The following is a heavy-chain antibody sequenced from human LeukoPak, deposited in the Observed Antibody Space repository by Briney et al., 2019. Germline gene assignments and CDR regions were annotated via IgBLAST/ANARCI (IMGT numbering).Heavy chain of an antibody. Sequence: PGGSLRLSCAASGFTFSSYAMHWVRQAPGKGLEWVSVISYDGSNIYYADSVKGRFTISRDNSKNTLYLQMNSLITEDTAVYYCARGPGPAGGSSGWYYFDYWGQGTLVTVSS. CDR2: ISYDGSNI. CDR3: ARGPGPAGGSSGWYYFDY. CDR1: GFTFSSYA. V-gene: IGHV3-30*04. D-gene: IGHD6-19*01. J-gene: IGHJ4*02.